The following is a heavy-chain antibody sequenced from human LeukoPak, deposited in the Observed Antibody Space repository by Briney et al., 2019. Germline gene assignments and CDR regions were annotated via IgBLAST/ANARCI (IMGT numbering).Heavy chain of an antibody. CDR2: INPNSGGT. D-gene: IGHD3-22*01. Sequence: ASVKVSCKASGYTFTGYYMHWVRQAPGQGLEWMGWINPNSGGTNYAQKFQGRVTMTRDTSISTAYMELSRLRSDDTAMYYCGRGDSSGYRFYYYYYGMDVWGQGTTVTVSS. CDR3: GRGDSSGYRFYYYYYGMDV. V-gene: IGHV1-2*02. CDR1: GYTFTGYY. J-gene: IGHJ6*02.